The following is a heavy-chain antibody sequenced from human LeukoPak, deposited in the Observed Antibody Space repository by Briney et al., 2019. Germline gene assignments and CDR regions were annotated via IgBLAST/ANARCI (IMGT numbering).Heavy chain of an antibody. CDR1: GVSVISNY. CDR3: ARVDGYYYYYMDV. J-gene: IGHJ6*03. Sequence: GGSLRLSCAESGVSVISNYRSWVRQAPGEGLEWVSVIYSGGSTYYADSVKCRFTISSDNSKNTLYLQMNSLRAEDTAVYYCARVDGYYYYYMDVARKRSTVTVSS. V-gene: IGHV3-53*01. D-gene: IGHD5-24*01. CDR2: IYSGGST.